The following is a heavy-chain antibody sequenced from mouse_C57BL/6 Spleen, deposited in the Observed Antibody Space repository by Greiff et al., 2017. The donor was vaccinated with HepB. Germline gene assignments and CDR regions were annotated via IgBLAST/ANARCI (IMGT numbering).Heavy chain of an antibody. J-gene: IGHJ4*01. Sequence: QVQLKESGAELVKPGASVKLSCKASGYTFTSYWMQWVKQRPGQGLEWIGEIDPSDSYTNYNQKFKGKATLTVDTSSSTAYMQLSSLTSEDSAVYYCARWVYESAMDYWGQGTSVTVSS. CDR2: IDPSDSYT. V-gene: IGHV1-50*01. CDR1: GYTFTSYW. D-gene: IGHD1-1*01. CDR3: ARWVYESAMDY.